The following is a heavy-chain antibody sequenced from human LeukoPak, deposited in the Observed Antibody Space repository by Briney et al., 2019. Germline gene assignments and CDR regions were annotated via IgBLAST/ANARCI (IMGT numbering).Heavy chain of an antibody. CDR2: IHHSGTT. D-gene: IGHD1-1*01. CDR1: GASLSLYY. CDR3: ARDDESDDHADFHI. Sequence: PSETLSLTCTVSGASLSLYYWSWIRQPPGKGPEWIGHIHHSGTTTYNPFLQSRVTISLDTPKNQFSLRVSSVTAADTAVYYCARDDESDDHADFHIWGQGTMVTVSS. J-gene: IGHJ3*02. V-gene: IGHV4-59*01.